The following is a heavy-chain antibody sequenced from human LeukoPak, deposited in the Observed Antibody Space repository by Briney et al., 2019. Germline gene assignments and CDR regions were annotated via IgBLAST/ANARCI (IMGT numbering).Heavy chain of an antibody. Sequence: PSETLSLTCAVYGGSFSDYYWTWIRQAPGKGLEWMGEINHSGITNYNPSLKSRVTISVDTSKNQFSLKLSSVTAADTAVYYCAREGSYFGSGSPPLDYWGQGTLVTVSS. J-gene: IGHJ4*02. D-gene: IGHD3-10*01. CDR2: INHSGIT. CDR1: GGSFSDYY. CDR3: AREGSYFGSGSPPLDY. V-gene: IGHV4-34*01.